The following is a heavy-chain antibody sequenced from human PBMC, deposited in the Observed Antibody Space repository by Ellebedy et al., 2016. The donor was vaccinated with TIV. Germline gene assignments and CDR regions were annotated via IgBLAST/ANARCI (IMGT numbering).Heavy chain of an antibody. CDR1: GGTFPSYA. CDR2: IIPILGIP. V-gene: IGHV1-69*10. D-gene: IGHD4-23*01. Sequence: SVKVSCKASGGTFPSYAIRWVRQPPGQGLDWMGGIIPILGIPNNAQKFQGRVTITADKSTSTAYMELSSLRSEDTAVYYCARIAPTAVTFDLYYFDYWGQGTLITVSS. CDR3: ARIAPTAVTFDLYYFDY. J-gene: IGHJ4*02.